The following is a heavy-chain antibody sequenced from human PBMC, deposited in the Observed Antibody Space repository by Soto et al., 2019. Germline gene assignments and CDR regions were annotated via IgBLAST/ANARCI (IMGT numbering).Heavy chain of an antibody. Sequence: PGGSLRLSCAASGFTFNNYAMRWVRQAPGKGLEWVSGISGGGDSTYYADSVKGRFTISRDNSKNTLYLQMNSLRAEDAAVYYCATSTRAPGNYWGQGTLVTVSS. D-gene: IGHD1-26*01. J-gene: IGHJ4*02. CDR1: GFTFNNYA. CDR3: ATSTRAPGNY. CDR2: ISGGGDST. V-gene: IGHV3-23*01.